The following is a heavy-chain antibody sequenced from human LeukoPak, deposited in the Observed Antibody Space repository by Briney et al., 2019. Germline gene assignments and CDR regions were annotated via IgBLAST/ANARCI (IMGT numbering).Heavy chain of an antibody. CDR1: GGSISSSSYY. J-gene: IGHJ4*02. Sequence: SETLSLTRTVSGGSISSSSYYWGWIRQPPGKGLEWIGSIYYSGSTYYNPSLKSRVTISVDTSKNQFSLKLSSVTAADTAVYYCARQELRYFDWSPRSSFDYWGQGTLVTVSS. CDR2: IYYSGST. V-gene: IGHV4-39*01. D-gene: IGHD3-9*01. CDR3: ARQELRYFDWSPRSSFDY.